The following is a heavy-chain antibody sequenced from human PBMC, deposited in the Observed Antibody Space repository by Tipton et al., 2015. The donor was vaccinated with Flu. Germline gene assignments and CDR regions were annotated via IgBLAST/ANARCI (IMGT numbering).Heavy chain of an antibody. CDR1: GDSVSSDSAA. J-gene: IGHJ4*02. D-gene: IGHD1-1*01. V-gene: IGHV6-1*01. CDR2: TYFRSKWYT. Sequence: GLVKPSQTLSLTCAISGDSVSSDSAAWNWIRQSPSRGLEWLGRTYFRSKWYTEYAASVKSRIIINPDTPKNQFSLQLNSVTPEDTAVYYCATWRYDHWGQGTLVTVSA. CDR3: ATWRYDH.